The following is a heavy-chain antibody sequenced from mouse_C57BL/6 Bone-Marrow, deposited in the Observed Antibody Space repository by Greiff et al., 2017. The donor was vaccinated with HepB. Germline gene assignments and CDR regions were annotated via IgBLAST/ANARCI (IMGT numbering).Heavy chain of an antibody. CDR2: IHPSDSDN. Sequence: VQLQQPGAELVKPGASVKVSCKASGYTFTSYWMHWVKQRPGQGLEWIGRIHPSDSDNNYNQKFKGKATLTVDKSSSTAYMQLSSLTSEDSAVYYCAINVRSSYGYFDVWGTGTTVTVSS. CDR3: AINVRSSYGYFDV. CDR1: GYTFTSYW. V-gene: IGHV1-74*01. D-gene: IGHD1-1*01. J-gene: IGHJ1*03.